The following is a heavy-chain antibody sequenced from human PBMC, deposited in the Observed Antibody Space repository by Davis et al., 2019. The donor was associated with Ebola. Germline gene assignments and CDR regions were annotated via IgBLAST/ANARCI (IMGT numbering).Heavy chain of an antibody. CDR1: GDSVSSNSAA. Sequence: SETLSLTCAISGDSVSSNSAAWNWIRQSPSRGLEWLGRTYYRSKWYNDYAVSVKSRITINPDTSKNQFSLQLNSVTPEDTAVYYCARGEQITIFGVVIPYWGQGTLVTVSS. CDR2: TYYRSKWYN. CDR3: ARGEQITIFGVVIPY. J-gene: IGHJ4*02. D-gene: IGHD3-3*01. V-gene: IGHV6-1*01.